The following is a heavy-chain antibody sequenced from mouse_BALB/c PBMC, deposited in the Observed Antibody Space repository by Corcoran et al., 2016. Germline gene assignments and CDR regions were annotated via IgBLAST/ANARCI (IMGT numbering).Heavy chain of an antibody. V-gene: IGHV1-81*01. CDR1: GYTFTDYI. CDR2: IYPGSGIT. Sequence: QVQLQQSGPELVKPGASVKMSCKASGYTFTDYIISWMKQRTGQGLEWIGEIYPGSGITYYNEKLKDKATLTADKSSTTAYMQLSSLTSEHSAVYFCARSTTVVPFYAMDYWGQGTSVTVSS. CDR3: ARSTTVVPFYAMDY. D-gene: IGHD1-1*01. J-gene: IGHJ4*01.